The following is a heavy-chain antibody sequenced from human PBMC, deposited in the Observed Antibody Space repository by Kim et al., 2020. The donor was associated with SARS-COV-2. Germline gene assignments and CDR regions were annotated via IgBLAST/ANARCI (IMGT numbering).Heavy chain of an antibody. Sequence: SETLSLTCTVSGGSISSSSYYWGWIRQPPGKGLEWIGSIYYSGSTYYNPSLKSRVTISVDTSKNQFSLKLSSVTAADTAVYYCARPQYYYDRLDAFDIWGQGTMVTVSS. V-gene: IGHV4-39*01. CDR1: GGSISSSSYY. CDR3: ARPQYYYDRLDAFDI. CDR2: IYYSGST. J-gene: IGHJ3*02. D-gene: IGHD3-22*01.